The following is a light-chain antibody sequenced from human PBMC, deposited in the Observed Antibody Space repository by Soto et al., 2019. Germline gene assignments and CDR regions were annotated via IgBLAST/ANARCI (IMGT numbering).Light chain of an antibody. CDR2: KAS. V-gene: IGKV1-5*03. J-gene: IGKJ2*01. CDR1: QSISSW. Sequence: DIQITQSPSALSASVGDRVTITCRASQSISSWLAWYQQKPGKAPKLLIYKASSLESGVPSRFSGSGSGTEFTLTISSLQPDDFATYYCQQYSTYSYTFGQGTKVDIK. CDR3: QQYSTYSYT.